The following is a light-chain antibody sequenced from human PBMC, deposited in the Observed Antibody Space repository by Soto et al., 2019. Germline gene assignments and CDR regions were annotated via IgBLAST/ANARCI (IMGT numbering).Light chain of an antibody. Sequence: EIVLTQSPGSLSLSPGEGATLSCRASHSISSSFLAWYQQKPGQAPRLLIYGASSRATGIPDRFSGSGSGTDFTLTISRLEPEDFAVYYCQQYSGSPMYTFGQGTKLEIK. V-gene: IGKV3-20*01. CDR3: QQYSGSPMYT. CDR2: GAS. CDR1: HSISSSF. J-gene: IGKJ2*01.